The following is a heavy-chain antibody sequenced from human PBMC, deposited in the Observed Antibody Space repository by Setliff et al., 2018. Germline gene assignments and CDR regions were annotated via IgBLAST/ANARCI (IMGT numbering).Heavy chain of an antibody. CDR1: GDSVSNKYAT. V-gene: IGHV6-1*01. D-gene: IGHD6-19*01. J-gene: IGHJ5*02. CDR2: TYYRSKWFN. Sequence: SQTLSLTCVISGDSVSNKYATWTWIRQSPSRGLEWLGRTYYRSKWFNDYAESVKSRISINPDTSKNQFSLQVNSVTPEDTAVYYCARERFVAVGNWFDPWGQGTLVTVSS. CDR3: ARERFVAVGNWFDP.